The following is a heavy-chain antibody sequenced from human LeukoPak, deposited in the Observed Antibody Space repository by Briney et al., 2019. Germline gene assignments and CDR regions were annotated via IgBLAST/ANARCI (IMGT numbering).Heavy chain of an antibody. D-gene: IGHD3-22*01. J-gene: IGHJ4*02. CDR1: GFTVSSNY. CDR3: ARVVPDYYDSSPEGYFDY. Sequence: GGSLRLSCAASGFTVSSNYMSWVRQAPGKGLEWVSVIYSGGSTYYADSVKGRFTISRDNSKNTLYLQMNSLRAEDTAVYYCARVVPDYYDSSPEGYFDYWGQGTLVTVSP. V-gene: IGHV3-66*02. CDR2: IYSGGST.